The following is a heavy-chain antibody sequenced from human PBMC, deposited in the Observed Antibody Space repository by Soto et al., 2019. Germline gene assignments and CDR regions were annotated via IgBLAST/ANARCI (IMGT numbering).Heavy chain of an antibody. V-gene: IGHV3-30*04. Sequence: QVQLVESGGGVVQPGRSLRLSCAASAFTFRSYTMHWVRQAPGKGLEWVATISYDGSKTNYADSVRGRFTISRDNSKSTLFVQMDSLRPEDTAVYSCARDRDSSYFPPPYYFDSWGQGTLVTVSA. J-gene: IGHJ4*02. CDR2: ISYDGSKT. CDR3: ARDRDSSYFPPPYYFDS. CDR1: AFTFRSYT. D-gene: IGHD4-4*01.